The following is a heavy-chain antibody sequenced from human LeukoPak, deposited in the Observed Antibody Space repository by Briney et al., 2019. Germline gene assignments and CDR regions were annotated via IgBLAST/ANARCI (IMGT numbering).Heavy chain of an antibody. Sequence: SETLPLTCTVSGGSINNSDYYWGWIRQPPGKGLEWIESIYYTGSTFQNPSLKSRVSISVDTSKNQFSLKLSSVTAADTAVYFCARLFGAQWLAYFDYWGQGTLVTVSS. D-gene: IGHD6-19*01. V-gene: IGHV4-39*07. J-gene: IGHJ4*02. CDR1: GGSINNSDYY. CDR3: ARLFGAQWLAYFDY. CDR2: IYYTGST.